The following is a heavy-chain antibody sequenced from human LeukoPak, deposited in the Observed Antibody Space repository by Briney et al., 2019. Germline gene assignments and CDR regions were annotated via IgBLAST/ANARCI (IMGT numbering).Heavy chain of an antibody. D-gene: IGHD3-9*01. CDR1: GCSSSSGGYS. J-gene: IGHJ4*02. Sequence: ASETLSLNCAVSGCSSSSGGYSWSWIRQPPGKGLEWIGYIYHSGSTYYNPSLKSRATISVDRSKNQFSLKLSSVTAADTAVYYCARLPYYDILTGTRGYYFDYWGQGTLVTVSS. CDR3: ARLPYYDILTGTRGYYFDY. CDR2: IYHSGST. V-gene: IGHV4-30-2*01.